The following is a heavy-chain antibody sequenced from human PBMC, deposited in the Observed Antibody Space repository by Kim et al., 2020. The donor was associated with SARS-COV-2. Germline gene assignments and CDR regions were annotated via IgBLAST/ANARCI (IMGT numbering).Heavy chain of an antibody. CDR1: GFTFSSYA. D-gene: IGHD1-1*01. J-gene: IGHJ4*02. CDR3: AKGRLVHQYYFDY. CDR2: ISGSGGST. Sequence: GGSLRLSCAASGFTFSSYAMSWVRQAPGKGLEWVSAISGSGGSTYYADSVKGRFTISRDNAKNTLYLQMNSLRAEDTAVYYCAKGRLVHQYYFDYWGQGTLVTVSS. V-gene: IGHV3-23*01.